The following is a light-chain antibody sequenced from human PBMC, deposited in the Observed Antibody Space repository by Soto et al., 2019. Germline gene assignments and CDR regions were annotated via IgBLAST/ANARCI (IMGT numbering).Light chain of an antibody. CDR2: RAF. CDR1: LSVSSD. V-gene: IGKV3-11*01. CDR3: QQRSNWPIT. J-gene: IGKJ5*01. Sequence: EIVMTQSPATLSLSPGERATLSCRASLSVSSDLAWYRQKPGQAPRLLIYRAFTRATGIPARFSGSGSGTDFTLTISSLEPEDFAVYYCQQRSNWPITFGQGTRLEIK.